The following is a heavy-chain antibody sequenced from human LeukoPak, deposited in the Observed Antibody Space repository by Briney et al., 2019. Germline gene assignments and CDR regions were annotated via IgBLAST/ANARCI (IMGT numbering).Heavy chain of an antibody. CDR3: ARDLYYYDSSGYYLFDY. CDR1: GGSISSYY. D-gene: IGHD3-22*01. J-gene: IGHJ4*02. Sequence: RASETLSLTCTVSGGSISSYYWSWIRQPAGKGLEWIGRIHTSGSTNYNPSLKSRVTMSVDTSKNQFSLKLSSVTAADTAVYYCARDLYYYDSSGYYLFDYWGQGTLVTVSS. CDR2: IHTSGST. V-gene: IGHV4-4*07.